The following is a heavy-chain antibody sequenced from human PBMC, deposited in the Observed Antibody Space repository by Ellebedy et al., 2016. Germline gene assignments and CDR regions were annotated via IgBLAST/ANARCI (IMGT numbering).Heavy chain of an antibody. CDR3: ARTVARGSWYGVSGY. J-gene: IGHJ4*02. Sequence: GGSLRLXCKGSGYSFTSYWIGWVRQMPGKGLEWMGIIYPGDSDTRYSPSFQGQVTISADKSISTAYLQWSSLKASDTAMYYCARTVARGSWYGVSGYWGQGTLVTVSS. V-gene: IGHV5-51*01. CDR2: IYPGDSDT. D-gene: IGHD6-13*01. CDR1: GYSFTSYW.